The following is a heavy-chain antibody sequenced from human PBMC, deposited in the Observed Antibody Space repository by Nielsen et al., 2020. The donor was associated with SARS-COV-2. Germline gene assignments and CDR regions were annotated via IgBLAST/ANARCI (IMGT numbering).Heavy chain of an antibody. Sequence: ASVKVSCKASGYTFTSYAMHWVRQAPGQRLEWMGWINAGNGNTKYSQKFQGRVTITRDTSASTAYMELSSLRSEDTAVYYCARGPLAAAGTADYWGQETLVTVSS. V-gene: IGHV1-3*01. D-gene: IGHD6-13*01. CDR1: GYTFTSYA. CDR3: ARGPLAAAGTADY. CDR2: INAGNGNT. J-gene: IGHJ4*02.